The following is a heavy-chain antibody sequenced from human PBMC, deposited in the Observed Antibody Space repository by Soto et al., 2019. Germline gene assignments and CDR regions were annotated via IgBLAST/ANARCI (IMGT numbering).Heavy chain of an antibody. Sequence: GASVKVSCKASGYTFTSYDINWVRQATGQGLEWMGWMNPNSGNTGYAQKFQGRVTMIRNTSISTAYTELSSLRSEDTAVYYCARGREYCSSTSCYGEAAFDIWGQGTMVTVSS. J-gene: IGHJ3*02. D-gene: IGHD2-2*01. CDR3: ARGREYCSSTSCYGEAAFDI. V-gene: IGHV1-8*01. CDR1: GYTFTSYD. CDR2: MNPNSGNT.